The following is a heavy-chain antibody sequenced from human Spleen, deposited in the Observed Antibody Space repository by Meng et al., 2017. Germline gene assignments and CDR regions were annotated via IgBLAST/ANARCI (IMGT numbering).Heavy chain of an antibody. CDR3: ARGGSKPIDY. Sequence: GESLKISCAASGFTFSSYGMHWVRQAPGKGPVWVSRINTDGSSTSYADSVKGRFTISRDNAKNTLYLQMNSLRAEDTAVYYCARGGSKPIDYWGQGTLVTVSS. CDR1: GFTFSSYG. D-gene: IGHD1-26*01. CDR2: INTDGSST. J-gene: IGHJ4*02. V-gene: IGHV3-74*01.